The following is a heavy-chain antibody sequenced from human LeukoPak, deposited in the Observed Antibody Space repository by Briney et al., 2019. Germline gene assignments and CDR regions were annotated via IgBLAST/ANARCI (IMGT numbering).Heavy chain of an antibody. CDR2: INAGNGNT. Sequence: ASVKVSCKASGYTFTSYAMHWVRQAPGQRLEWMGWINAGNGNTKYSQKFQGRVTITRDTSASTAYMELSSLRSEDTAVYYCARDRGTGIVGANPLGYWGQGTLVTVSS. D-gene: IGHD1-26*01. CDR3: ARDRGTGIVGANPLGY. V-gene: IGHV1-3*01. J-gene: IGHJ4*02. CDR1: GYTFTSYA.